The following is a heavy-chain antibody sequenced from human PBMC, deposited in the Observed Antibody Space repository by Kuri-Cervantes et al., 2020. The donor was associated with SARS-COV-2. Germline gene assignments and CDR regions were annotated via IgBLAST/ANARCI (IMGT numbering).Heavy chain of an antibody. CDR1: GYSISSGYY. Sequence: SETLSLTCAVSGYSISSGYYWGWVRQPPGKGLEWIGSIYHSGRTYYNPSLMSRVTILVDTSKNQFSLKLSSVTAADTAVYYCARDRDDSSGRYYFDYWGQGTLVTVSS. CDR3: ARDRDDSSGRYYFDY. CDR2: IYHSGRT. D-gene: IGHD3-22*01. V-gene: IGHV4-38-2*02. J-gene: IGHJ4*02.